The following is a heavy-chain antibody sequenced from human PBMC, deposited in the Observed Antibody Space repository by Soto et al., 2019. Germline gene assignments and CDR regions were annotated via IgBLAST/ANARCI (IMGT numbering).Heavy chain of an antibody. Sequence: GGSLRLSCAASGFTFSSYWMHWVRQAPGKGLVWVSRINSDGSSTSYADSVKGRFTISRDNAKNTLYLQMNSLRAEDTAVYYCARARDIVVVPAAITYGMDVWGQGTTVTASS. CDR3: ARARDIVVVPAAITYGMDV. CDR1: GFTFSSYW. D-gene: IGHD2-2*02. V-gene: IGHV3-74*01. J-gene: IGHJ6*02. CDR2: INSDGSST.